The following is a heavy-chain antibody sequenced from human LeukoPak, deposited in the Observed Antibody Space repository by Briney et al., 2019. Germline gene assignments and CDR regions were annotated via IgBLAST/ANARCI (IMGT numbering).Heavy chain of an antibody. D-gene: IGHD5-18*01. CDR2: IRYDGSNK. CDR1: GFTFSSYG. V-gene: IGHV3-30*02. J-gene: IGHJ4*02. CDR3: AKEKHPDTIYSYGYDY. Sequence: GGSLRLSCAASGFTFSSYGMHWVRQAPGKGLEWVAFIRYDGSNKYYADSVKGRFTISRDNSKNTLYLQMNSLRAEDTAVYYCAKEKHPDTIYSYGYDYWGQGTLVTVSS.